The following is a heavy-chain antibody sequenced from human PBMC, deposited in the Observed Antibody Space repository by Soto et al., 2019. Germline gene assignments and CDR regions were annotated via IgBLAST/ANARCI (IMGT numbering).Heavy chain of an antibody. D-gene: IGHD3-22*01. V-gene: IGHV1-69*06. CDR2: IIPVFGTA. CDR1: GGTLSGFG. CDR3: ASGPFNYESSGSYYSGFQH. Sequence: QVQLVQSGAEVKKPGSSVRVSCKASGGTLSGFGISWVRQAPGQGLEWMGGIIPVFGTATYTQKFQGRVTITADKSTSTAYMALSSLRSEDTAVYYCASGPFNYESSGSYYSGFQHWGQGTQVTVSS. J-gene: IGHJ1*01.